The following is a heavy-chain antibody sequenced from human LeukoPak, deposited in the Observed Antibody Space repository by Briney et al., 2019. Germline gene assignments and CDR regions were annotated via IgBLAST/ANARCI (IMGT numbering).Heavy chain of an antibody. J-gene: IGHJ1*01. CDR1: GGSISGYY. CDR3: AKGLRSTSYTAEYFQH. D-gene: IGHD2-2*01. CDR2: MYYSGSS. Sequence: SETLSLTCTVSGGSISGYYWSWLRQSPGKGLEWIGYMYYSGSSNYNPSLKSRVTISLHTSKSQFSLKLYSVTAADTAVYYCAKGLRSTSYTAEYFQHWGQGTLDTVSS. V-gene: IGHV4-59*01.